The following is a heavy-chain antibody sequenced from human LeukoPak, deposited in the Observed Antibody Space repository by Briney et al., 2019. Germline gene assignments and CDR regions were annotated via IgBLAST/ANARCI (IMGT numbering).Heavy chain of an antibody. CDR2: IYTSGST. J-gene: IGHJ5*02. D-gene: IGHD3-22*01. V-gene: IGHV4-4*09. Sequence: PSETLSLTCTVSGGSISSYYWSWIRQPPGKGLEWIGYIYTSGSTNYNPSLKSRVTISVDPSKNQFSLKLSSVTAADAAVYYCARRRTLYYYDSSGYSLSNWCDPWGQGTLVRVS. CDR1: GGSISSYY. CDR3: ARRRTLYYYDSSGYSLSNWCDP.